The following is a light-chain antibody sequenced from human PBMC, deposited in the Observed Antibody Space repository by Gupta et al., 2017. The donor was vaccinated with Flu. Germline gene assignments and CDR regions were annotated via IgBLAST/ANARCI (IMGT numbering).Light chain of an antibody. CDR3: QPRTRT. Sequence: PGRSHRVPIYDASRRATGLPARFSGSGSGNNFTLTISRLEPEDFAVYYCQPRTRTFGTGTKVEVK. V-gene: IGKV3-11*01. CDR2: DAS. J-gene: IGKJ1*01.